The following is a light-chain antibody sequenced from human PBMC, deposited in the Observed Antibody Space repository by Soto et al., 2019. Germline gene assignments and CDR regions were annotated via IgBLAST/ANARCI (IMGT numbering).Light chain of an antibody. CDR1: QSVSSN. J-gene: IGKJ1*01. CDR3: QQYNNWPLP. V-gene: IGKV3-15*01. Sequence: EIVMTQSPATLSVSPGERATLSCRASQSVSSNLAWYQQKPGQAPRLLIYGASTRATGIPARFSGSGSGTEFTLTISSLQSEDFAVYYCQQYNNWPLPFGQGTKV. CDR2: GAS.